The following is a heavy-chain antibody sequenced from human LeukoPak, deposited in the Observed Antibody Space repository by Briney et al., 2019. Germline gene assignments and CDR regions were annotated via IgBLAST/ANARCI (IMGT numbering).Heavy chain of an antibody. V-gene: IGHV3-23*01. CDR2: ISGSGGST. CDR3: AKADPPQERHCSGGSCYSALWLNYYYMDV. J-gene: IGHJ6*03. Sequence: GGSLRLSCAASGFTFSSYAMSWVRQAPGEGLEWVSAISGSGGSTYYADSVKGRFTISRDNSKNTLYLQMNSLRAEDTAVYYCAKADPPQERHCSGGSCYSALWLNYYYMDVWGKGTTVTVSS. D-gene: IGHD2-15*01. CDR1: GFTFSSYA.